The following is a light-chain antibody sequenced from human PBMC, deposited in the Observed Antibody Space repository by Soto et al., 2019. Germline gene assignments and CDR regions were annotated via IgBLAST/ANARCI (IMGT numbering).Light chain of an antibody. Sequence: DIQMTQSPSTLAASVGDRVTITCRASQSVRPWLAWYQQKPGKAPKLLIYKTSTLQSGVPSRFSGSGSGTDFTLTISSLQPDDFANYYCQQYNSSWLTFGGGTKVDIK. V-gene: IGKV1-5*03. CDR3: QQYNSSWLT. CDR1: QSVRPW. CDR2: KTS. J-gene: IGKJ4*01.